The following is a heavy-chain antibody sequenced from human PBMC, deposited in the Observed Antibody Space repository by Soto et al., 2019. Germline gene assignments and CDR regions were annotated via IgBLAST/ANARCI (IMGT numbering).Heavy chain of an antibody. Sequence: SETLSLTCTVSGGSISISSYYWGWIRQPPGKGLEWIGSIYYSGSTYYNPSLKSRVTISVDTSKNQFSLKLSSVTAADTAVYYCARHGDSSWIYDYGMDVWGQGATFTVSS. CDR2: IYYSGST. D-gene: IGHD6-13*01. CDR3: ARHGDSSWIYDYGMDV. V-gene: IGHV4-39*01. J-gene: IGHJ6*02. CDR1: GGSISISSYY.